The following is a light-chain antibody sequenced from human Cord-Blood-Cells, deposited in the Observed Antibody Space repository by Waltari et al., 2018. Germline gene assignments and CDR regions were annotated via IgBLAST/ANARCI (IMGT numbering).Light chain of an antibody. V-gene: IGLV2-14*01. CDR2: DVS. CDR1: RSDVGGYTY. CDR3: SSYTSSSTYV. J-gene: IGLJ1*01. Sequence: QSALTQPASVSGSPGQSITLSCTGTRSDVGGYTYVSWYQQHPGKAPKLMIYDVSNRPSGVSNRFSGSKSGNTASLTISGLQAEDEADYYCSSYTSSSTYVFGTGTKVTVL.